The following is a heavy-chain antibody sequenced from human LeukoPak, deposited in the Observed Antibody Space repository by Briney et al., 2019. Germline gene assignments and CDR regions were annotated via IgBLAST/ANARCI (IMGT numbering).Heavy chain of an antibody. CDR3: VRLVSGSYRYDY. CDR2: ISNSGGT. V-gene: IGHV3-23*01. Sequence: GGSLRLSRAASGFTFSSFSMSWVRQAPGRGLEWVSLISNSGGTYYADSVKGRFTISRDNAKNTLYLQMNSLRAEDTAVYYCVRLVSGSYRYDYWGQGTLVTVSS. D-gene: IGHD1-26*01. CDR1: GFTFSSFS. J-gene: IGHJ4*02.